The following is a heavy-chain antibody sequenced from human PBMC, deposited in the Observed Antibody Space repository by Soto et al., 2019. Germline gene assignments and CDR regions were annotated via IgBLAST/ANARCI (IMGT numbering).Heavy chain of an antibody. D-gene: IGHD6-19*01. CDR2: ISAYNGNT. V-gene: IGHV1-18*01. J-gene: IGHJ4*02. CDR1: GYTFTSYG. Sequence: APVEVSCKASGYTFTSYGISWVRQAPGQGLEWMGWISAYNGNTNYAQKLQGRVTMTTDTSTSTAYMELRSLRSDDTAVYYCARDLNPKQWLGYYFDYWGQGTLVTVSS. CDR3: ARDLNPKQWLGYYFDY.